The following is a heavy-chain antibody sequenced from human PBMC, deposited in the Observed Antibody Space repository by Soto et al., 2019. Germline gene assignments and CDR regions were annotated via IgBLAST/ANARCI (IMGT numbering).Heavy chain of an antibody. J-gene: IGHJ6*02. D-gene: IGHD3-10*01. V-gene: IGHV4-31*02. CDR2: IYYSGST. Sequence: SETLSLTCAVSGCSISSGGYYWSWIRQHPGKGLEWIGYIYYSGSTYYNPSLKSRVTISVDTSKNQFSLKLSSLIAADTAVYYCARHSPPFFYGSGPWDVWGQGTTVTVSS. CDR1: GCSISSGGYY. CDR3: ARHSPPFFYGSGPWDV.